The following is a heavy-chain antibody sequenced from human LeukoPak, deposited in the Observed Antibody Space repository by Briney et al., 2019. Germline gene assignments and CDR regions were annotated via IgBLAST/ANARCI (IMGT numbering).Heavy chain of an antibody. D-gene: IGHD3-22*01. J-gene: IGHJ1*01. CDR2: ISSSSSYI. CDR3: VRAARVYDSSGPIEGVPEFFQL. Sequence: PGGSLRLSCAASGFTFSSYSMNWVRQAPGKGLEWVSSISSSSSYIYYADSVKGRFTISRDNAKNSLYLQMNSLRAEDTAVYYCVRAARVYDSSGPIEGVPEFFQLWGQGTLVTVSS. CDR1: GFTFSSYS. V-gene: IGHV3-21*01.